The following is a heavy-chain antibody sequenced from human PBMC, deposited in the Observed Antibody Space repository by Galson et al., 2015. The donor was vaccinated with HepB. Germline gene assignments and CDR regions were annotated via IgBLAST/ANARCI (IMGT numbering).Heavy chain of an antibody. Sequence: SLRLSCAASGFTFSDYYMSWIRQAPGKGLEWVSYISSSGSTIYYADSVKGRFTISRDNAKNSLYLQMNSLRAEDTAVYYCARSASPQGIAARRARNWFDPWGQGTLVTVSS. CDR3: ARSASPQGIAARRARNWFDP. D-gene: IGHD6-6*01. CDR2: ISSSGSTI. V-gene: IGHV3-11*01. J-gene: IGHJ5*02. CDR1: GFTFSDYY.